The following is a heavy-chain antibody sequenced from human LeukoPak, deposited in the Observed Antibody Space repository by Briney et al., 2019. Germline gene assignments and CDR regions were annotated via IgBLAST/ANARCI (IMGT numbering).Heavy chain of an antibody. J-gene: IGHJ4*02. D-gene: IGHD3-10*01. V-gene: IGHV3-30-3*01. CDR1: GFTFSSYA. CDR3: ARAPYYYGSGDY. Sequence: GRSLRLSCAASGFTFSSYAMHWVRQAPGKGLEWVAVISYDGSNKYYADSVKGRFTISRDNSKSTLYLQMNSLRAEDTAVYYCARAPYYYGSGDYWGQGTLVTVSS. CDR2: ISYDGSNK.